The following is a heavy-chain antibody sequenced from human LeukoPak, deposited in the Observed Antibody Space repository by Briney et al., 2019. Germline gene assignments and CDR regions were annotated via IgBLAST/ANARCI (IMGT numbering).Heavy chain of an antibody. D-gene: IGHD5-18*01. CDR3: AREFKSGYGMWA. Sequence: PGGSLRLSCAASGFTFSSYVMSWVRQAPGKGLEWVSAISGSSGGTFYADSVKGRFTISRDNAENSLHLQMNSLRAEDTAVYYCAREFKSGYGMWAWGQGTLVTVSS. V-gene: IGHV3-23*01. CDR2: ISGSSGGT. CDR1: GFTFSSYV. J-gene: IGHJ5*02.